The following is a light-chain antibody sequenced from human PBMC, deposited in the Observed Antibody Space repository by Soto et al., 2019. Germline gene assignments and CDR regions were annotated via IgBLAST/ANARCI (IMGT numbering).Light chain of an antibody. J-gene: IGKJ4*01. V-gene: IGKV3-20*01. CDR2: GAS. CDR3: QQYGSSTLT. Sequence: EILLTQSLDTLSLSPGERYTRSCMASQSVSASYLAWYQHKPGQATRLLMYGASRRATGITDRFSGSGSGTDFTLTISRLEPEDFVVYFCQQYGSSTLTFGGGT. CDR1: QSVSASY.